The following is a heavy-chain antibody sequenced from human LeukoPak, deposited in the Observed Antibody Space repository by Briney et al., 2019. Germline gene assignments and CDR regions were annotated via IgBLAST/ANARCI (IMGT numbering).Heavy chain of an antibody. CDR2: IYYSGST. V-gene: IGHV4-59*01. D-gene: IGHD2-2*02. CDR3: ARGIVPAAIDDY. J-gene: IGHJ4*02. CDR1: GGSISSYY. Sequence: SETLSLTCTVSGGSISSYYWSWIRQPPGKGLEWIGYIYYSGSTNYNPSLKSRVTISVDTSKNQFSLKLSSVTAADTAVYYCARGIVPAAIDDYWGQGTLVTVSS.